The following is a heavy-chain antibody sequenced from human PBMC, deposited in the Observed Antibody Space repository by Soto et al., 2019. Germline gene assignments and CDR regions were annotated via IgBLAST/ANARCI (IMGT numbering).Heavy chain of an antibody. CDR3: ARGDEGERITIFGVVIFQGYFDY. Sequence: PSETLSLTCAVYGGSFSGYYWSWIRQPPGKGLEWIGEINHSGSTNYNPSLKSRVTISVDTSKNQFSLKLSSVTAADTAVYYCARGDEGERITIFGVVIFQGYFDYWGQGTLVTVSS. J-gene: IGHJ4*02. D-gene: IGHD3-3*01. CDR1: GGSFSGYY. CDR2: INHSGST. V-gene: IGHV4-34*01.